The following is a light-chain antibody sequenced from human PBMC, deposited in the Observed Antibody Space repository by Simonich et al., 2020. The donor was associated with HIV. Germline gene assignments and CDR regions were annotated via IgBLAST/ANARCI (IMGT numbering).Light chain of an antibody. CDR2: WAS. Sequence: DIVMTQSPDSLAVSLGERATINCKSGQSVLYSSKNKNYLAWYQQKPGQPPQLLIYWASTRESGVPDRFSGSGSGTDFTLTISSLQAEDVAVYYCQQYFTTPPTFGPGTKVDIK. J-gene: IGKJ3*01. CDR1: QSVLYSSKNKNY. V-gene: IGKV4-1*01. CDR3: QQYFTTPPT.